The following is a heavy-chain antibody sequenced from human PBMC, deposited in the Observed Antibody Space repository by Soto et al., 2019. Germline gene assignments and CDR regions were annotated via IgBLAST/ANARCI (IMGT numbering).Heavy chain of an antibody. CDR2: IVVGSGNT. CDR1: GYTFTSSG. Sequence: GASVKVSCKASGYTFTSSGISWVRQARGQRLEWIGWIVVGSGNTNYAQKFQERVTITRDMSTSTAYMELSSLRSEDTAVYYCAAGFSSGYYPDGFDYWGQGTLVTVSS. V-gene: IGHV1-58*02. CDR3: AAGFSSGYYPDGFDY. J-gene: IGHJ4*02. D-gene: IGHD3-22*01.